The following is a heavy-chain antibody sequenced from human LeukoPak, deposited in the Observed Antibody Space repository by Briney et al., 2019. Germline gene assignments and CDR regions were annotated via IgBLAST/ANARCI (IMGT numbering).Heavy chain of an antibody. CDR3: ARGLSGRLDI. J-gene: IGHJ3*02. D-gene: IGHD3-10*01. V-gene: IGHV3-21*01. CDR2: ISSSSSYI. Sequence: PGGSLRLSCAASGFTFSSYSMSWVRQAPGKGLEWVSSISSSSSYIYYADSVKGRFTISRDNAKNSLYLQMNSLRAEDTAVYYCARGLSGRLDIWGQGTMVTVSS. CDR1: GFTFSSYS.